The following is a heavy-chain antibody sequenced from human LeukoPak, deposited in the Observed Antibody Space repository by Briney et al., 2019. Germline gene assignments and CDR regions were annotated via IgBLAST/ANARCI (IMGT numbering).Heavy chain of an antibody. CDR2: ISGSGGST. D-gene: IGHD1-26*01. Sequence: GGSLRLSCAASGFTFSSYAMSWVRQAPGKGLEWVSAISGSGGSTYDADSVKGRFTISRDNSKNTLYLQMNSLRAEDTAVYYCAKEMYSGSYYAHDYWGQGTLVTVSS. J-gene: IGHJ4*02. CDR1: GFTFSSYA. V-gene: IGHV3-23*01. CDR3: AKEMYSGSYYAHDY.